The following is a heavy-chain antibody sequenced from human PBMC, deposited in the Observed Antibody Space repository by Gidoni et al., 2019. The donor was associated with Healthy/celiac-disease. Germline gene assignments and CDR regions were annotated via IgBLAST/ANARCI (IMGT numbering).Heavy chain of an antibody. CDR3: ARGEYCSSTSCPPFDY. CDR1: GGYISSYY. V-gene: IGHV4-59*01. Sequence: QVQLQESGPGLVKPSETLSLTCTVSGGYISSYYWSWIRQPPGKGLQLIWYIYYSGSTNYNPSLKIRVTISVDTSNIHFSLTLSSVTAADTAVYYCARGEYCSSTSCPPFDYWGQGTLVTFSS. J-gene: IGHJ4*02. CDR2: IYYSGST. D-gene: IGHD2-2*01.